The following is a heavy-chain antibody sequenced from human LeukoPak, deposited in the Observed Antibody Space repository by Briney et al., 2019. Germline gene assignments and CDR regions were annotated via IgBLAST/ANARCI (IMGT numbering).Heavy chain of an antibody. Sequence: ASVKVSCKASGYTFTGYYMHWVRQAPGQGLEWMGWINPNSGGTNYAQKFQGRVTMTRDTSISTAYMELSRLRSDDTAVYYCARDGIMVRGVKGYYYGMDVWGQGTTVTVSS. CDR2: INPNSGGT. J-gene: IGHJ6*02. D-gene: IGHD3-10*01. V-gene: IGHV1-2*02. CDR3: ARDGIMVRGVKGYYYGMDV. CDR1: GYTFTGYY.